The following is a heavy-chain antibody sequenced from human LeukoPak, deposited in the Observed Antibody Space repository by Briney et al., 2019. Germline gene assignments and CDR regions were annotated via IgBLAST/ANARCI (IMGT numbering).Heavy chain of an antibody. D-gene: IGHD3-3*01. CDR1: GFTFSGSA. CDR3: TSVRFLDYPGPFDP. J-gene: IGHJ5*02. Sequence: GGSLKLSCAASGFTFSGSAMHWVRQASGKGLEWVGRIRSKANNYATSYAASVKGRFTISRDDSKNTAYLQMNSLKTEDTAVYYCTSVRFLDYPGPFDPWGQGTLVTDSS. CDR2: IRSKANNYAT. V-gene: IGHV3-73*01.